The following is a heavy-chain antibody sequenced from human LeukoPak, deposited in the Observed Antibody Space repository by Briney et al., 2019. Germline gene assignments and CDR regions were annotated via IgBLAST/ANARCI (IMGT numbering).Heavy chain of an antibody. V-gene: IGHV2-5*01. D-gene: IGHD2-2*02. J-gene: IGHJ3*02. CDR3: ARGYCSSTSCYTFDI. CDR2: IYWNDDK. CDR1: GFSLSTSGVG. Sequence: SGPTLVNPTQTLTLTCTFSGFSLSTSGVGVGWIRQPPGKALEWLALIYWNDDKRDSPSLKSRLTITKDTSKSQVVLTMTNMDPVDTATYYCARGYCSSTSCYTFDIWGQGTMVTVSS.